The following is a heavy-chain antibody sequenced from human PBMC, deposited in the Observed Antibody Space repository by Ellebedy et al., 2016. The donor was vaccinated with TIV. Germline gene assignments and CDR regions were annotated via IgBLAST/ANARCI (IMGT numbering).Heavy chain of an antibody. Sequence: GESLKISCVASGFTFSNYNMNWVRQSPGKGLEWVSAISGSGGRTFYADSVKGRFTISRDNSKDTVFLQMNSLRAEDTALYYCAKDHRLRSVDGSGYCPLDYWGQGTLVTVAS. J-gene: IGHJ4*02. CDR3: AKDHRLRSVDGSGYCPLDY. CDR1: GFTFSNYN. CDR2: ISGSGGRT. D-gene: IGHD3-22*01. V-gene: IGHV3-23*01.